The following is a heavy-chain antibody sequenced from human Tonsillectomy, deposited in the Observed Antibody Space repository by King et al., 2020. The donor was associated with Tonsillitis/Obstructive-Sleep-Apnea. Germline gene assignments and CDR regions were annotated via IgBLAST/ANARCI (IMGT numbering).Heavy chain of an antibody. Sequence: VQLVESGGGLVQPGGSLRLSCAASGFTFSTYAMSWVRQAPGKGLEGVSDMSGSDPGKYHADSVKGRFTISRDNSKNTLYLQMNILRAEDTAVYDCARGSAGHCIGTKCYGFACWGQGALVTVSS. D-gene: IGHD2-2*01. CDR3: ARGSAGHCIGTKCYGFAC. V-gene: IGHV3-23*04. CDR1: GFTFSTYA. J-gene: IGHJ4*02. CDR2: MSGSDPGK.